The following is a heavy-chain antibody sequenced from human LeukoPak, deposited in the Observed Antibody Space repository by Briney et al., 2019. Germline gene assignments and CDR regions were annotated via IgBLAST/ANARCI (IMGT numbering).Heavy chain of an antibody. CDR2: FNPTYGST. CDR1: GYTFTVYY. J-gene: IGHJ4*02. CDR3: AREPGGKYCFDY. Sequence: VASVTVSFTASGYTFTVYYIHWMRQAPGQGLEWMGIFNPTYGSTRYAQKFQDRVTMTRDTSTSTLYMELSSLRSEDTAVYYCAREPGGKYCFDYWGQGALVTVS. D-gene: IGHD3-16*01. V-gene: IGHV1-46*01.